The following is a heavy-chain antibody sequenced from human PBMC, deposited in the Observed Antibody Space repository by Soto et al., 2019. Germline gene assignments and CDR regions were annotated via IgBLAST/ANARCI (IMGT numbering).Heavy chain of an antibody. J-gene: IGHJ4*02. D-gene: IGHD6-19*01. V-gene: IGHV4-59*01. CDR3: ASTAHSSGWYSGGFDY. CDR1: GGPINSYY. Sequence: SETPSLTRTVPGGPINSYYWSWIPQPPGKGLEWIGYIYYSGSTNSNPSLKSRVTISVDTSKNQFSLKLSSVTAADTAVYYCASTAHSSGWYSGGFDYWGQGTLVTVSS. CDR2: IYYSGST.